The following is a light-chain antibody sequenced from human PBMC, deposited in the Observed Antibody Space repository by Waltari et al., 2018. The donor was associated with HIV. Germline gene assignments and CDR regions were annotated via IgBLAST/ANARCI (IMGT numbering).Light chain of an antibody. J-gene: IGLJ3*02. CDR1: NSPTATNF. CDR3: ASWDDNLSHWV. CDR2: RNV. Sequence: SALTHPPPPPRSPGKSALRPVSATNSPTATNFSPWFQQVPGGAPKLVIYRNVQRPSGVPDRFSAAKSGSSASLAITGLQSDDEAAYYCASWDDNLSHWVFGGGTKLTV. V-gene: IGLV1-47*01.